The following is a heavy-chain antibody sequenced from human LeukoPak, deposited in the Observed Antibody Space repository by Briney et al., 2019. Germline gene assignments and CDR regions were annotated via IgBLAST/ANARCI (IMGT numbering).Heavy chain of an antibody. Sequence: SETLSLTCTVSGGSISNYYWSWIRQPPGKGLEWIGYIYYSGSTNYNPSLKSRVTMSVDTSKNQFSLKLSSATAADTAVYYCAASSMRIYYFDYWGQGTLVTVSS. CDR1: GGSISNYY. CDR2: IYYSGST. CDR3: AASSMRIYYFDY. V-gene: IGHV4-59*01. D-gene: IGHD2-2*01. J-gene: IGHJ4*02.